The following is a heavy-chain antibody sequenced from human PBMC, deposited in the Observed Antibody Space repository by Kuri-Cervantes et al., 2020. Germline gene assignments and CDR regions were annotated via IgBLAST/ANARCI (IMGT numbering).Heavy chain of an antibody. CDR2: IYHSGST. D-gene: IGHD3-10*01. CDR1: GGSISGYY. J-gene: IGHJ3*02. CDR3: ARDPTGAIWFRDNDAFDI. V-gene: IGHV4-38-2*02. Sequence: ESLKISCTVSGGSISGYYWCWIRQPPGKGLEWIGSIYHSGSTYYNPSLKSRVTISVDTSKNQFSLKLSSVTAADTAVYYCARDPTGAIWFRDNDAFDIWGQGTMVTVSS.